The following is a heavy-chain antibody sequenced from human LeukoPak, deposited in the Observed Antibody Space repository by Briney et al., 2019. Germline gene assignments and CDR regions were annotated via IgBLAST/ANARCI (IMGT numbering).Heavy chain of an antibody. CDR2: ISYDGSNK. CDR3: ARGTTDDYYYYYGMDV. J-gene: IGHJ6*02. CDR1: GFTFSSYA. D-gene: IGHD4-17*01. V-gene: IGHV3-30-3*01. Sequence: GGSLRLSCAASGFTFSSYAMHWVRQAPGKGLEWVAVISYDGSNKYYADSVKGRFTISRDNSKNTLYLQMNSLRAEDTAVYYCARGTTDDYYYYYGMDVWGQGTTVTVSS.